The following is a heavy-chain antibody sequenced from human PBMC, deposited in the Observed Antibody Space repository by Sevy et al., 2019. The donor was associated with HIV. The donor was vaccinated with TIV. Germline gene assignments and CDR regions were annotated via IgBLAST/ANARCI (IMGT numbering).Heavy chain of an antibody. D-gene: IGHD3-22*01. Sequence: GGSLRLSCAASGFTFSSYAMHWVRQAPGKGLEWVAVISYDGSNKYYANSVKGRFTISRDNSKNTLYLQMNSLRAGDTAVYYCARDRYDSSGGYYYYGMDVWGQGTTVTVSS. J-gene: IGHJ6*02. CDR3: ARDRYDSSGGYYYYGMDV. CDR1: GFTFSSYA. CDR2: ISYDGSNK. V-gene: IGHV3-30-3*01.